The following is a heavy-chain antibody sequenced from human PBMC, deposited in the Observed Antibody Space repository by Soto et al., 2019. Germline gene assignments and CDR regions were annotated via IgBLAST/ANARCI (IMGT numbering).Heavy chain of an antibody. CDR3: ARELRISYDILTGPSRWFVP. CDR2: IIPILGIA. Sequence: SVKVSCKASGGTFSSYTISWVRQAPGQWLEWMGRIIPILGIANYAQKFQGRVTITADKSTSTAYMELSSLRSEDSAVYYCARELRISYDILTGPSRWFVPWG. V-gene: IGHV1-69*04. D-gene: IGHD3-9*01. CDR1: GGTFSSYT. J-gene: IGHJ5*02.